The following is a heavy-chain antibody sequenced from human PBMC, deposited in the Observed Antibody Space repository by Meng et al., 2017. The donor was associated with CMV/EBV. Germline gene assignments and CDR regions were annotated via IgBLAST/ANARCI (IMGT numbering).Heavy chain of an antibody. CDR2: IKQDGSEK. D-gene: IGHD3-10*01. CDR3: ARLFTDAFDI. V-gene: IGHV3-7*01. CDR1: GFTFSSYW. J-gene: IGHJ3*02. Sequence: GESLKISCAASGFTFSSYWMSWVRQAPGKGLEWVANIKQDGSEKYYVDSVKGRFTISRDNAKNSLYLQMNSLRAEDTAVNYCARLFTDAFDIWGQGTMVTVSS.